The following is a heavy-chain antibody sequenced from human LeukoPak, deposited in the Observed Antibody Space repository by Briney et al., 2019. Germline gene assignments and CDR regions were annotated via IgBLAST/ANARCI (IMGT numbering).Heavy chain of an antibody. CDR1: GGTFSIYA. J-gene: IGHJ6*02. D-gene: IGHD6-13*01. CDR3: ARDREPFTYSSSWYGMDD. V-gene: IGHV1-69*13. CDR2: IIPIFGTA. Sequence: SVKVSCKASGGTFSIYAISWVRQAPGQGLEWMGGIIPIFGTADYAQKFQGRVTITADESTSTAYMELSSLRSEDTAVYYCARDREPFTYSSSWYGMDDWGQGTTVTVSS.